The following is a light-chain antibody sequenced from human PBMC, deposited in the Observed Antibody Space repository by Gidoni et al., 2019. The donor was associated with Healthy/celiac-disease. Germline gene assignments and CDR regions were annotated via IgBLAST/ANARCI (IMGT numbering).Light chain of an antibody. CDR3: MQALQTPPGT. J-gene: IGKJ3*01. Sequence: DIVITQSPLSLPVTPGEPASISRRSSQSLLHSNGYNYLDWYLQKPGQSPQLLIYLGANRASGVPDRFSGSGSGTDVTLKISRVEAEDVGVYYCMQALQTPPGTFGPGTKVDIK. CDR2: LGA. V-gene: IGKV2-28*01. CDR1: QSLLHSNGYNY.